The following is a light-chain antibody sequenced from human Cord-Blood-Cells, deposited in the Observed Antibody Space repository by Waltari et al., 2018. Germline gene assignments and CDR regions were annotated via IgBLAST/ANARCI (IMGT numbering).Light chain of an antibody. CDR1: RSDVGGYNY. CDR3: SSYTSSSTYV. Sequence: QSALTQPASVSGSPGQSITISCTGTRSDVGGYNYVLWYQQHPGKAPKLMIYDVSKRPSGVSNRFSGSKSGNTASLTISGLQAEDEADYYCSSYTSSSTYVFGTGTKVTVL. V-gene: IGLV2-14*01. J-gene: IGLJ1*01. CDR2: DVS.